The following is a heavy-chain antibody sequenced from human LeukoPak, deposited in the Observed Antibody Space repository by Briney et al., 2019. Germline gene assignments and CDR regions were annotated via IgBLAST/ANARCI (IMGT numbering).Heavy chain of an antibody. CDR3: AKDVNSSGYYLGFDY. CDR1: GFTFSTYA. Sequence: PPGGSLRLSCAASGFTFSTYAMSWVRQAPGKGLEWVTTISGGGDKQSADHVKGRFTVSRDDSKNTLYLQMNSLRAEDTALYYCAKDVNSSGYYLGFDYWGQGTLVTVSS. J-gene: IGHJ4*02. CDR2: ISGGGDK. D-gene: IGHD3-22*01. V-gene: IGHV3-23*01.